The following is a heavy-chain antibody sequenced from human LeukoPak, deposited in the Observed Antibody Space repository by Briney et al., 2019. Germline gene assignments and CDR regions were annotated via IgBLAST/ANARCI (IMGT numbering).Heavy chain of an antibody. CDR2: INPNSGGT. J-gene: IGHJ4*02. CDR3: ARSPRQLWLPVDY. V-gene: IGHV1-2*04. CDR1: GYTFTGYY. D-gene: IGHD5-18*01. Sequence: ASVKVSCKASGYTFTGYYMHWVRQAPGQGLEWMGWINPNSGGTNYAQKFQGWVIMTRDTSISTAYMELSRLRSDDTAVYYCARSPRQLWLPVDYWGQGTLVTVSS.